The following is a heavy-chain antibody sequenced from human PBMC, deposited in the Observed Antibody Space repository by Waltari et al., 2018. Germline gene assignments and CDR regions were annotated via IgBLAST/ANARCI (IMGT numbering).Heavy chain of an antibody. CDR1: GFTFSSYS. CDR2: NSSSSRYR. Sequence: EVQLVESGGGLVKPGGSLRLSCAASGFTFSSYSMNWVRQAPGKGVEWVSSNSSSSRYRDYAESVKGRFTISRDNAKNSLYRQMNSLRAEDTAVYYCAREGKGYGMDVWGQGTTVTVSS. J-gene: IGHJ6*02. D-gene: IGHD3-10*01. CDR3: AREGKGYGMDV. V-gene: IGHV3-21*01.